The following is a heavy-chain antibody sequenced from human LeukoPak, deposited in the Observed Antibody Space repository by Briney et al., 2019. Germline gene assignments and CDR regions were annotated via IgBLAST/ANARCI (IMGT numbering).Heavy chain of an antibody. CDR1: GGSISSYY. V-gene: IGHV4-59*01. CDR3: ARELTWVYYFDY. CDR2: IYYSGST. D-gene: IGHD1-26*01. Sequence: SETLSLTCTVSGGSISSYYWSWIRQPPGKGLEWIGYIYYSGSTNYNPSLKSRVTISVDTSKNQFSLKLSSVTAADTAVYYCARELTWVYYFDYWGQGTLVTVSS. J-gene: IGHJ4*02.